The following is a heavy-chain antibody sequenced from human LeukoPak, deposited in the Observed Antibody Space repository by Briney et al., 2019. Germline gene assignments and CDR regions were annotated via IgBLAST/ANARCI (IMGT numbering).Heavy chain of an antibody. CDR2: INPNSGGT. CDR1: GYTFTGYY. Sequence: ASVKVSCKASGYTFTGYYMHWVRQAPGQGLEWMGWINPNSGGTNYAQKFQGRVTMTRDTSISTAYMELSRLRSDDTAVYYCARAVAVAGIRPGGYWGQGTLVTASS. D-gene: IGHD6-19*01. V-gene: IGHV1-2*02. CDR3: ARAVAVAGIRPGGY. J-gene: IGHJ4*02.